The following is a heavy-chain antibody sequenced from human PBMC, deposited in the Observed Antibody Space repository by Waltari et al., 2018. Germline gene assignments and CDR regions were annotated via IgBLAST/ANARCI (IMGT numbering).Heavy chain of an antibody. CDR1: GYTFTGYY. V-gene: IGHV1-2*02. Sequence: QVQLVQSGAEVKKPGASVKVSCKASGYTFTGYYMHWVRQAPGQGLEWMGWINPNSGGTNYAQKFQGRVTMTRDTSISTAYMELSRLRSDDTAVYYCARAEDIVVVVAAPFDYWGQGTLVTVSS. J-gene: IGHJ4*02. CDR3: ARAEDIVVVVAAPFDY. D-gene: IGHD2-15*01. CDR2: INPNSGGT.